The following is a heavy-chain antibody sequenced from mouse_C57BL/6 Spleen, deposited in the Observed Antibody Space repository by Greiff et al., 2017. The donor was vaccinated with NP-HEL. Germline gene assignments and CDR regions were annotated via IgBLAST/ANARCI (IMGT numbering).Heavy chain of an antibody. CDR2: ISYDGSN. J-gene: IGHJ3*01. V-gene: IGHV3-6*01. CDR1: GYSITSGYY. CDR3: AREGLLGGFAY. D-gene: IGHD1-1*01. Sequence: DVKLQESGPGLVKPSQSLSLTCSVTGYSITSGYYWNWIRQFPGNKLEWMGYISYDGSNNYNPSLKNRISITRDTSKNQFFLKLNSVTTEDTATYYCAREGLLGGFAYWGQGTLVTVAA.